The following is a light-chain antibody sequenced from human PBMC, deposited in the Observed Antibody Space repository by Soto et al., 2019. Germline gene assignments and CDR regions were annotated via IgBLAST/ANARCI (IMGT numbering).Light chain of an antibody. V-gene: IGKV3-20*01. CDR1: QSVSSY. J-gene: IGKJ2*01. CDR2: DAS. CDR3: HQYGSSPPYT. Sequence: IVLTQSPATLSLSPGESATLSCRASQSVSSYLAWYQQKPGQAPRLLIYDASTRAAGVPDRFSGSGSGTDFTLSISRLEPEDFAVYYCHQYGSSPPYTFGQGTKVDIK.